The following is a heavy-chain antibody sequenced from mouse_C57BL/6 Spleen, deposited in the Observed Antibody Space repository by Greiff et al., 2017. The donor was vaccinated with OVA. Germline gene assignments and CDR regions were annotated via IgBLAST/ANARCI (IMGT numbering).Heavy chain of an antibody. V-gene: IGHV1-69*01. Sequence: VQLQQPGAELVMPGASVKLSCKASGYTFTSYWMHWVKQRPGQGLEWIGEIDPSDSYTNYNQKFKGKSTLTVDKSSSTAYMQLSSLTSEDSAVYYCARSSNYEGTYAMDYWGQGTSVTVSS. D-gene: IGHD2-5*01. CDR2: IDPSDSYT. CDR3: ARSSNYEGTYAMDY. J-gene: IGHJ4*01. CDR1: GYTFTSYW.